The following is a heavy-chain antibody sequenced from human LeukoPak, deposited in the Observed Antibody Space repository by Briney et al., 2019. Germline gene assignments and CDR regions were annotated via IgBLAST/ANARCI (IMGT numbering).Heavy chain of an antibody. CDR2: ISGSGGST. CDR3: ARGRGYLMTDPEY. D-gene: IGHD2-21*02. J-gene: IGHJ4*02. CDR1: GFTFSSYA. V-gene: IGHV3-23*01. Sequence: PGGSLRLSCAASGFTFSSYAMSWVRQAPGKGLEWVSAISGSGGSTYYADSVKGRFTISRDNSKNTLYLQMSSLRVEDTAVYYCARGRGYLMTDPEYWGQGTLVTVSS.